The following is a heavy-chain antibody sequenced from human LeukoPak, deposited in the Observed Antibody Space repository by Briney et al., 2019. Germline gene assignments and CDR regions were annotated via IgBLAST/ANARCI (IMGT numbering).Heavy chain of an antibody. CDR2: INPSGSST. J-gene: IGHJ5*02. CDR1: GYAFTRHY. V-gene: IGHV1-46*01. CDR3: ARDNSVGDYAWWFDP. D-gene: IGHD1-26*01. Sequence: GASVKVSCEVSGYAFTRHYMHWVRQAPGQGLEWMGLINPSGSSTIYAQKFQGRVTMTRGMSTSTDYMELSSLRSEDTAVYYCARDNSVGDYAWWFDPWGQGTLVTVSS.